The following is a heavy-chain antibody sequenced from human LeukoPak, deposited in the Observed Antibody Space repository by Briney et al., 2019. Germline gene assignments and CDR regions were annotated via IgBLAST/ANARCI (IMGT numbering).Heavy chain of an antibody. Sequence: GGSLRLSCAASGFTFNNYAMHWVRQAPGKGLEWVAVIFYDGSVYYYADSVKGRFTISRDNSKSTLYLQMNSLRVEDTGVYYCARARYVDTAMAGIGDYWGQGTLVTVSS. CDR1: GFTFNNYA. CDR3: ARARYVDTAMAGIGDY. V-gene: IGHV3-30*04. CDR2: IFYDGSVY. J-gene: IGHJ4*02. D-gene: IGHD5-18*01.